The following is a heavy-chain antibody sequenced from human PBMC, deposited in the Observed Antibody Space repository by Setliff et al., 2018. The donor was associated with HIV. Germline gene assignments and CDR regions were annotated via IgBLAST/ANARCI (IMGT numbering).Heavy chain of an antibody. CDR2: IGAVGGPT. J-gene: IGHJ4*02. Sequence: PGGSLRLSCAASGFTFSTYAMGWVRQAPGKGLEWVSTIGAVGGPTHYAESVKGRFTISRDNSKNTLYLQMNSLRAEDTAVYYCAKCGGVTCYSASWYFDYWGQGTLVTVSS. D-gene: IGHD2-15*01. V-gene: IGHV3-23*01. CDR3: AKCGGVTCYSASWYFDY. CDR1: GFTFSTYA.